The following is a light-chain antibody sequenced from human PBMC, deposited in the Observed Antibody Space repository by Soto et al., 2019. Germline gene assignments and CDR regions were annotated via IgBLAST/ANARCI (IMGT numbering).Light chain of an antibody. V-gene: IGKV4-1*01. CDR1: QSVLYSSNNKNY. CDR3: QEYYSLPLS. Sequence: DIVMTQSPDSLAVSLGERATINCKSSQSVLYSSNNKNYLAWSQQKPGQPPKLLIYWASTRESGVPDRFSGSGSGTDFTLTISSLQAEDVAVYCCQEYYSLPLSFGGGTKVEIK. J-gene: IGKJ4*01. CDR2: WAS.